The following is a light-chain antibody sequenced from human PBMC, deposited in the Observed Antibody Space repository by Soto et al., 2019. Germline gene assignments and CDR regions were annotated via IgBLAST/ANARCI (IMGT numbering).Light chain of an antibody. CDR2: DTS. Sequence: QAVVTQEPSLTVSPGGTVTLTCGSSTGAVTSGHYPYWFQQKPGQAPRTLIFDTSNKHSYTRARFSGSLLGGKAALTLWGGKTEVEADSYCLLSYSAIGVFGGGTKVTVL. J-gene: IGLJ2*01. CDR1: TGAVTSGHY. V-gene: IGLV7-46*01. CDR3: LLSYSAIGV.